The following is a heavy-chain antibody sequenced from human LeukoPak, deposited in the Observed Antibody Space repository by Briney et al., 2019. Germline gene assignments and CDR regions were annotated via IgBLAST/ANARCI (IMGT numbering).Heavy chain of an antibody. V-gene: IGHV3-30*02. CDR3: AKDHITMVRGVMDY. D-gene: IGHD3-10*01. CDR2: IRYDGSNK. Sequence: GGSLRLSCAASGFTFSSYGMHWVRQAPGKGLEWVAFIRYDGSNKYYADSVKGRFTISRDNSKNTLYLQMNSLRAEDTAVYYCAKDHITMVRGVMDYWGQGTLVTVSS. CDR1: GFTFSSYG. J-gene: IGHJ4*02.